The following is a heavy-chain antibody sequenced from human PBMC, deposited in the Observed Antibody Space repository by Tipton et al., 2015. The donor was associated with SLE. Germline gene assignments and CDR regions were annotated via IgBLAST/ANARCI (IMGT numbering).Heavy chain of an antibody. J-gene: IGHJ6*03. D-gene: IGHD3-10*01. CDR2: IDYSGST. CDR1: GFTFSNAW. Sequence: LRLSCAASGFTFSNAWMSWVRQAPGKGLEWIGYIDYSGSTNYNPPLKSRLTISGDTSKNQFSLHLTSVTAADTAIYYCARVGYLGSGKTWDMDVWGKGITVTVS. V-gene: IGHV4-59*01. CDR3: ARVGYLGSGKTWDMDV.